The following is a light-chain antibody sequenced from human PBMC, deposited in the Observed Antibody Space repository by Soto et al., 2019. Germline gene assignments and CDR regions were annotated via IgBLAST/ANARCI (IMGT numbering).Light chain of an antibody. V-gene: IGLV2-14*01. Sequence: QSALTQPASVSGSPGESITISCTGTSTDVGGYDYVSWFQQHAGRAPKLMIYDVSIRPSGVSNRFSGSKSGNTASLIISGLQAEDETDYYCSSYTSSNTQVFGTGTK. J-gene: IGLJ1*01. CDR2: DVS. CDR1: STDVGGYDY. CDR3: SSYTSSNTQV.